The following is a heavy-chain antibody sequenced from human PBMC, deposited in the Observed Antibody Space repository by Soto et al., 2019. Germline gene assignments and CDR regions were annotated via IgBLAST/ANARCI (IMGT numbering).Heavy chain of an antibody. CDR3: GIYYCGGARCPGLDV. CDR1: GGSISSYY. Sequence: SETLSLTCTVSGGSISSYYWSWIRQPPGKGLEWIGYIYYSGSTNYNPSLKSRVTISVDTSKNQFSLKLSSVTAADTAVYYCGIYYCGGARCPGLDVWGLGTTVPVSS. D-gene: IGHD2-21*01. J-gene: IGHJ6*02. V-gene: IGHV4-59*08. CDR2: IYYSGST.